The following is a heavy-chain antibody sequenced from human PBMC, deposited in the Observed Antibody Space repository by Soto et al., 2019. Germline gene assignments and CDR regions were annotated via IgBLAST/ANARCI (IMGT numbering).Heavy chain of an antibody. Sequence: EVKLLESGGGLVQPGGSLRLSCAASGFTFGTYAMNWVRQAPGKGLEWLSAIDGGGDNTDYADSVKGRFTISRDNSKNTLYLQMNSLRAEDTAFYYCAKDACRMSFRCCPAWGQGTMVTVSS. CDR2: IDGGGDNT. CDR1: GFTFGTYA. D-gene: IGHD2-8*01. J-gene: IGHJ1*01. V-gene: IGHV3-23*01. CDR3: AKDACRMSFRCCPA.